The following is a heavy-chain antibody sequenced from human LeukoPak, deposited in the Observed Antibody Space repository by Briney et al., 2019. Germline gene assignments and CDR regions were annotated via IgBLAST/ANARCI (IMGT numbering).Heavy chain of an antibody. CDR3: ARTMVVAATPSYYFDY. J-gene: IGHJ4*02. CDR2: IYTSGST. Sequence: SETLSLTCTVSGGSISSSSYYWSWIRQPAGKGLEWIGRIYTSGSTNYNPSLKSRVTISVDTSKNQFSLKLSSVTAADTAVYYCARTMVVAATPSYYFDYWGQGTLVTVSS. CDR1: GGSISSSSYY. V-gene: IGHV4-61*02. D-gene: IGHD2-15*01.